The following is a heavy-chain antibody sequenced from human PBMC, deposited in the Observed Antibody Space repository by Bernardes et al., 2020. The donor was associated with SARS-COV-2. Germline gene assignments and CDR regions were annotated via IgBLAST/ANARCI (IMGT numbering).Heavy chain of an antibody. V-gene: IGHV4-31*03. Sequence: SETLSLTCTVSGGPISSGGYYWSWIRQHPGKGLEWIGYTYYSGSTYYNPSLKSRVTISVDTSKNQFSLKLSSVTAADTAVYYCARGIPQSITIFGVVIPGNWFDPWGQGTLVTVSS. CDR1: GGPISSGGYY. CDR2: TYYSGST. D-gene: IGHD3-3*01. J-gene: IGHJ5*02. CDR3: ARGIPQSITIFGVVIPGNWFDP.